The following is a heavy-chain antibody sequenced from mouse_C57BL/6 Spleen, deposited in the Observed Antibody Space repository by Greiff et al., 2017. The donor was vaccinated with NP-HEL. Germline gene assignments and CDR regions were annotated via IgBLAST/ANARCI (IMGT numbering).Heavy chain of an antibody. Sequence: QVQLQQSGAELAKPGASVKLSRKASGYTFTSYWMHWVKQRPGQGLEWIGYINPSSGYTKYNQKFKDKATLTADKSSSTAYMQLSSLTYEDSAVYYCARFSDYYSNYEDYWGQGTTLTVSS. CDR3: ARFSDYYSNYEDY. D-gene: IGHD2-5*01. CDR2: INPSSGYT. J-gene: IGHJ2*01. CDR1: GYTFTSYW. V-gene: IGHV1-7*01.